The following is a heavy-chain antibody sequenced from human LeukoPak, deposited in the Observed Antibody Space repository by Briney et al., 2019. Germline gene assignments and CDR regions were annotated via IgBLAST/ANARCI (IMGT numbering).Heavy chain of an antibody. Sequence: SQTLSLTCAISGDSVSGNTAAWNWIRQSPSRGLEWLGRTYYRSKWYNDYAVSVRGRITVNPDTSKNEFSLQLNSVTPEDTAVYYCVRDGQLGYDALDIWGQGTLVTVSS. J-gene: IGHJ3*02. CDR3: VRDGQLGYDALDI. CDR2: TYYRSKWYN. CDR1: GDSVSGNTAA. D-gene: IGHD1-1*01. V-gene: IGHV6-1*01.